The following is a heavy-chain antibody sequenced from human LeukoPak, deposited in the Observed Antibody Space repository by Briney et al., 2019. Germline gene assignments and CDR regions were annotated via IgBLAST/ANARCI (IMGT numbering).Heavy chain of an antibody. D-gene: IGHD4-11*01. V-gene: IGHV1-46*01. CDR1: GYTFTSYY. Sequence: GASVKVSCKASGYTFTSYYMHWVRQAPGQGLEWMGIINPSGGSTSYAQKFQGRVTMTRDTSTSTVYMELSSLRSEDTAVYYCAREPPLNMTTVKGYYYYMDVWGKGTTVTVSS. CDR3: AREPPLNMTTVKGYYYYMDV. CDR2: INPSGGST. J-gene: IGHJ6*03.